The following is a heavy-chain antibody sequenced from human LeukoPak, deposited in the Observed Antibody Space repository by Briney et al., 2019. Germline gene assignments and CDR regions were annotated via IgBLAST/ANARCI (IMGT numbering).Heavy chain of an antibody. J-gene: IGHJ4*02. V-gene: IGHV3-43*01. CDR1: GFTFDDYT. Sequence: GGSLRLSCAASGFTFDDYTMHWVRQAPGKGLEWVSRISWDGGSTYYADSVKGRFTISRDNSKNSLYLQMNSLRTEDTALYYCAKERGQGDSSGYYYPYFDYWGQGTLVTVSS. D-gene: IGHD3-22*01. CDR3: AKERGQGDSSGYYYPYFDY. CDR2: ISWDGGST.